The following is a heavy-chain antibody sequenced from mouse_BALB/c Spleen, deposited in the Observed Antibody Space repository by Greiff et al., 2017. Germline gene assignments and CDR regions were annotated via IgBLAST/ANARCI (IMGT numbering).Heavy chain of an antibody. J-gene: IGHJ3*01. CDR3: ARQNRGFAY. CDR2: ISSGGSYT. Sequence: EVNVVESGGDLVKPGGSLKLSCAASGFTFSSYGMSWVRQTPDKRLEWVATISSGGSYTYYPDSVKGRFTISRDNAKNTLYLQMSSLKSEDTAMYYCARQNRGFAYWGQGTLVTVSA. V-gene: IGHV5-6*01. CDR1: GFTFSSYG.